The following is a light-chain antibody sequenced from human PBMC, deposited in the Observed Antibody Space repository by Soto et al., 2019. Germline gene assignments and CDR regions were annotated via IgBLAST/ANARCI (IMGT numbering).Light chain of an antibody. Sequence: QSALTQPASVSGSPGQSITISCTGTSSDVGGYNYVSWYQQHPGQAPKLRVYDVSNRPSGVSNRFSGSKSGNTASLTISGLQAEDEADYYCSSYTGSSTYGVFGGGTKLTVL. J-gene: IGLJ3*02. CDR1: SSDVGGYNY. V-gene: IGLV2-14*01. CDR3: SSYTGSSTYGV. CDR2: DVS.